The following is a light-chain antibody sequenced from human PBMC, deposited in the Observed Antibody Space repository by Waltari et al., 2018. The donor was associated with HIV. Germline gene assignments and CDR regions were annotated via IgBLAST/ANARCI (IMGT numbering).Light chain of an antibody. CDR3: QQFDNFPLT. J-gene: IGKJ4*01. CDR2: DVS. Sequence: DIQMTQSPSSLSASVGDRVTITCQASHDISNNLNWYQHKPGKPPKLLIYDVSFLETGVPSRFSGSRSGTDFTCTISSLQPEDTATYYCQQFDNFPLTFGGVTKVELK. V-gene: IGKV1-33*01. CDR1: HDISNN.